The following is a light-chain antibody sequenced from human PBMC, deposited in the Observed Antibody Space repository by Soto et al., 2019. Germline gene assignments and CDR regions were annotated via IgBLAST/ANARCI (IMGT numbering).Light chain of an antibody. CDR1: ESASNN. Sequence: EIVMTQSPATLSVSQGERATLSCRATESASNNLAWYQQKPGQAPTLLIFAASTRATGITARFSGSGSGTDFTLTISSLQSEDFAVYYCQQYNKWPLTFGGGTKVEIK. CDR3: QQYNKWPLT. V-gene: IGKV3-15*01. J-gene: IGKJ4*01. CDR2: AAS.